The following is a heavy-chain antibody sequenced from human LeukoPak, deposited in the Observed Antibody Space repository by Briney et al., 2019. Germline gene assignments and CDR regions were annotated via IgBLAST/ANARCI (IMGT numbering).Heavy chain of an antibody. CDR3: ARTDYSHFDY. CDR2: IYSGGST. J-gene: IGHJ4*02. V-gene: IGHV3-66*02. D-gene: IGHD3-16*01. Sequence: GGSLRLSCAASGFTVSSNYMNWVRQAPGKGLEWVSIIYSGGSTCYADSVKGRFTISRDNSKNTLYLQVNSLRVEDTAVYYCARTDYSHFDYWGQGTLVTVSS. CDR1: GFTVSSNY.